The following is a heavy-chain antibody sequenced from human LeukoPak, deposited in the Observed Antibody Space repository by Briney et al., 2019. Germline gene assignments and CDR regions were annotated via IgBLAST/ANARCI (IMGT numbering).Heavy chain of an antibody. V-gene: IGHV3-30*03. CDR1: GFTFSNYA. CDR3: ARDVRRIADYYFDY. CDR2: ISSDGRDK. Sequence: PGRSLRLSCAASGFTFSNYAIHWVRQAPGKGVEWVAVISSDGRDKHHADSVKGRFTISRDNSKNTLYLQTNSLRAEDTAVYYCARDVRRIADYYFDYWGQGTLVTVSS. D-gene: IGHD6-13*01. J-gene: IGHJ4*02.